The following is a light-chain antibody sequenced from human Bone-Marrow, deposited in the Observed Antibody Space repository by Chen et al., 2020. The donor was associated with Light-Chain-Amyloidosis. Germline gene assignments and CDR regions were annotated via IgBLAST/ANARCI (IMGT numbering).Light chain of an antibody. CDR1: DLPTKY. Sequence: SYELTQPPSVSVSPGQTARITCSGDDLPTKYAYWYQQTPGQAPVLVIHRDPKRPSGISERFSGSSSGTTATLTISGVQAEDEADYHCQSADSSGTYEVIFGGGTKLTVL. CDR2: RDP. V-gene: IGLV3-25*03. CDR3: QSADSSGTYEVI. J-gene: IGLJ2*01.